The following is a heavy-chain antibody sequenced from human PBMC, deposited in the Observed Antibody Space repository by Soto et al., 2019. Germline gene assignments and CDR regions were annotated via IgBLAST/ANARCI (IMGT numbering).Heavy chain of an antibody. CDR2: IGTAGDT. Sequence: EVQLVESGGGWVQPGGSLRLSCSASGFTFSSYDMHWVRQGQGKGLEWVSAIGTAGDTNYAGSVKGRFTISRENAKNSLYLQMNSLRAGDTAIYFCARAIGPTLFDYWGQGTLVTVSS. V-gene: IGHV3-13*04. J-gene: IGHJ4*02. CDR1: GFTFSSYD. CDR3: ARAIGPTLFDY. D-gene: IGHD3-22*01.